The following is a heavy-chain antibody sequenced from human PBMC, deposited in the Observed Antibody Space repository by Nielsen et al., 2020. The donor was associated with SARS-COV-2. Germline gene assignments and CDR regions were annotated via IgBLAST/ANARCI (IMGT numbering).Heavy chain of an antibody. J-gene: IGHJ3*02. Sequence: SVKVSCKASGDTFSSYAISWVRQAPGQGLEWMGGINTIFGTANYAQKFQGRVTITADESTSTAYMELSSLRSEDTAVYYFARCDRSAYSGYRTNDAFDICGQGTMVTVSS. CDR3: ARCDRSAYSGYRTNDAFDI. D-gene: IGHD3-22*01. V-gene: IGHV1-69*13. CDR2: INTIFGTA. CDR1: GDTFSSYA.